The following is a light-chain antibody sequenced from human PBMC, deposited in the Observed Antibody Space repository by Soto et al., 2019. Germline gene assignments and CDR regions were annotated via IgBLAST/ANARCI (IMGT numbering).Light chain of an antibody. CDR2: DVS. CDR3: CSYAGSYTWV. V-gene: IGLV2-11*01. Sequence: QSVLTQPRSVSGSPGQSVTISCTGTSSDVGDYNYVSWYQQHSGKAPKLMIFDVSKRPSGVPDRFSGSKSGNTASLTISGLQAEDEADYHCCSYAGSYTWVFGGGTKLTVL. CDR1: SSDVGDYNY. J-gene: IGLJ3*02.